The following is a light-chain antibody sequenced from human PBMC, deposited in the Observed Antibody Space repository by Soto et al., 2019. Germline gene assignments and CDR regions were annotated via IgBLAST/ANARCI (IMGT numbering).Light chain of an antibody. CDR3: QSYDSSLSGSVV. J-gene: IGLJ2*01. V-gene: IGLV1-40*01. CDR1: SSNIGAGYD. CDR2: GNS. Sequence: QSVLTQPPSVSGAPGQRVTISCTGSSSNIGAGYDVHWYQQLPGTAPKLLIYGNSNRPSGVPDRFSGSKSDTSASLAITGLQAEDEADYHCQSYDSSLSGSVVFGGGTKLTVL.